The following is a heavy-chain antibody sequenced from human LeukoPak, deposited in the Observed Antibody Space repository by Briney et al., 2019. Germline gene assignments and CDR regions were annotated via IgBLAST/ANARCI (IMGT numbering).Heavy chain of an antibody. V-gene: IGHV4-4*07. CDR1: GASFRNYY. J-gene: IGHJ4*02. Sequence: SETLSLTCTVSGASFRNYYWAWIRQSAGKGMEWIGRIFPGGASNYNPSLMSRVTMSVDPSKNQISLKLKSVTAADTAVYYCARVVNQLWVQYYFDYWGQGTLVTVSS. CDR3: ARVVNQLWVQYYFDY. CDR2: IFPGGAS. D-gene: IGHD5-18*01.